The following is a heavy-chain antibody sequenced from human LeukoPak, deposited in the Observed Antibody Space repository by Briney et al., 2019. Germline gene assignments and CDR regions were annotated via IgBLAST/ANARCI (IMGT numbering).Heavy chain of an antibody. CDR3: AKDRRTYYDFWSGYIFDH. D-gene: IGHD3-3*01. J-gene: IGHJ4*02. CDR1: GFTFSSYG. V-gene: IGHV3-30*18. Sequence: GGSLRLSCAASGFTFSSYGMHWVRQAPGKGLEWVAVISYDGSNKYYADSVKGRFTISRDNSKNTLYLQMNSLRAEDTAVYYCAKDRRTYYDFWSGYIFDHWGQGTLVTVSS. CDR2: ISYDGSNK.